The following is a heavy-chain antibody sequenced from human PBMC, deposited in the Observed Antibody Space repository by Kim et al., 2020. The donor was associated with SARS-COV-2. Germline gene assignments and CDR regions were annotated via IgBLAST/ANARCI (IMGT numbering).Heavy chain of an antibody. CDR3: AKSGDYDYYYYYGMDG. D-gene: IGHD4-17*01. V-gene: IGHV3-30*18. CDR2: ISYDGSNK. CDR1: GFTFSSYA. J-gene: IGHJ6*01. Sequence: GGSLRLSCAASGFTFSSYAMHWVRQAPGKGLEWVAVISYDGSNKYYADSVKGRFTISRDNSKNTLYLQMNSLRAEDTAVYYCAKSGDYDYYYYYGMDGWG.